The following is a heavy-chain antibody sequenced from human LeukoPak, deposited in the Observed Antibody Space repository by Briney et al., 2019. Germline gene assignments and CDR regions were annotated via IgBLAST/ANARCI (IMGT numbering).Heavy chain of an antibody. J-gene: IGHJ3*02. CDR2: ISGSGGST. V-gene: IGHV3-23*01. CDR1: GFTFSSYA. Sequence: GGSLRLSCAASGFTFSSYAMSWVRQAPGKGLEWVSAISGSGGSTYYADSVKGRFTISRDNSKNTLYLQMNSRRAEDTAVYYCAKDLCSGGSCLEAFDIWGQGTMVTVSS. D-gene: IGHD2-15*01. CDR3: AKDLCSGGSCLEAFDI.